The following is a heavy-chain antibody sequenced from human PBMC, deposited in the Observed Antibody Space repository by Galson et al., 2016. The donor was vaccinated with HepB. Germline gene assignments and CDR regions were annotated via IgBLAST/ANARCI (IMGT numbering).Heavy chain of an antibody. CDR2: IGPGSGDT. CDR3: ARSTGFGIRIDY. D-gene: IGHD3-10*01. V-gene: IGHV1-2*02. Sequence: SVKFSCKASGYSFTGYFLNWVRQAPGQGLEWMGWIGPGSGDTKYAQKFQGRVPITRDRSISTVTMELNRLRSDDTAVYYCARSTGFGIRIDYWGQGTQVTVSS. J-gene: IGHJ4*02. CDR1: GYSFTGYF.